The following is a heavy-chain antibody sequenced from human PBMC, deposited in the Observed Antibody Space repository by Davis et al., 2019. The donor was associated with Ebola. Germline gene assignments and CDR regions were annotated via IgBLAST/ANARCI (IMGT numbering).Heavy chain of an antibody. D-gene: IGHD5-12*01. V-gene: IGHV3-21*01. Sequence: PGGSLRLSCAASGFTFSSYSMNWVRQAPGKGLEWVSSISSSSSYIYYADSVKGRFTSSRDNAKNSLYLQMNSLRAEDTAVYYCARDSGLNYYYYGMDVWGQGTTVTVSS. CDR2: ISSSSSYI. J-gene: IGHJ6*02. CDR1: GFTFSSYS. CDR3: ARDSGLNYYYYGMDV.